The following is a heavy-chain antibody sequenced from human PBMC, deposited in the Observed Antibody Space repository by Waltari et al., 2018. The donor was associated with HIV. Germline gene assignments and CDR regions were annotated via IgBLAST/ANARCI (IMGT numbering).Heavy chain of an antibody. J-gene: IGHJ4*02. V-gene: IGHV4-61*02. CDR3: ARLSGGYERFDY. Sequence: QVQLQESGPGLVKPSQTLSLTCTVSGGSISSGSYYWSWIRQPAGKGLEWIGRIYTSGSTNYNPSLKSRVTISVDTSKNQLSLKLSSVTAADTAVYYCARLSGGYERFDYWGQGTLVTVSS. D-gene: IGHD5-12*01. CDR2: IYTSGST. CDR1: GGSISSGSYY.